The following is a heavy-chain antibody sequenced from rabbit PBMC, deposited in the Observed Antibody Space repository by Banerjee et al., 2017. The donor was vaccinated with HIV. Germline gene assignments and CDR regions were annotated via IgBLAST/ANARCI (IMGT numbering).Heavy chain of an antibody. CDR3: ARDLIYSYDDYGDSSYYFNL. CDR1: GFSFSSDA. CDR2: IYATLSDSA. Sequence: QSLEESGGDLVKPGASLTLTCTASGFSFSSDAMCWVRQAPGKRPEWIACIYATLSDSAYYASWAKGRFTISKTSSTTVTLQMTSLTAADTATYFCARDLIYSYDDYGDSSYYFNLWGQGTLVTVS. D-gene: IGHD2-1*01. V-gene: IGHV1S40*01. J-gene: IGHJ4*01.